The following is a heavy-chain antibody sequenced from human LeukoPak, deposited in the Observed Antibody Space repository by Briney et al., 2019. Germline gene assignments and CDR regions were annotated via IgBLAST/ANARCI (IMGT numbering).Heavy chain of an antibody. CDR1: GFTFSSYW. Sequence: GGSLRLSCAASGFTFSSYWMSWVRQAPGKGLEWVSYISSSGSTIYYTDSVKGRFTISRDNAKNSLYLQMNSLRAEDTAVYYCARVGAVAGTFWYFDLWGRGTLVTVSS. D-gene: IGHD6-19*01. J-gene: IGHJ2*01. CDR3: ARVGAVAGTFWYFDL. V-gene: IGHV3-48*04. CDR2: ISSSGSTI.